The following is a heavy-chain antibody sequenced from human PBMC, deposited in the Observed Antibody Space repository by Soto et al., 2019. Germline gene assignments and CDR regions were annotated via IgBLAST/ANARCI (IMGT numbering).Heavy chain of an antibody. Sequence: ASVKVSCKASGYTFTSYGISWVRQAPGQGLEWMGWISAYNGNTNYAQKLQGRVTMTTDTSTSTAYMELRSLRSDDTAVHYCARDQAGFGYYGSGSYLPFDYWGQGTLVTVSS. V-gene: IGHV1-18*01. CDR2: ISAYNGNT. J-gene: IGHJ4*02. CDR1: GYTFTSYG. CDR3: ARDQAGFGYYGSGSYLPFDY. D-gene: IGHD3-10*01.